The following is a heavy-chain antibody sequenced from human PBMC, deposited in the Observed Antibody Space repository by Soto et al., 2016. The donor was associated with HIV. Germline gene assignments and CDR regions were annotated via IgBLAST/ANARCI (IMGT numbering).Heavy chain of an antibody. J-gene: IGHJ4*02. CDR1: GYTFTNYY. CDR2: MNPKSGNT. V-gene: IGHV1-8*01. CDR3: ARGRVGFHFNSGSYSFDH. D-gene: IGHD3-10*01. Sequence: QVQLVQSGAEVKKPGASVKVSCKASGYTFTNYYMHWVRQATGQGLEWMGWMNPKSGNTGYAQKFQGRVTIAGNTSSRTAFMELRSLSSEDTAVYYCARGRVGFHFNSGSYSFDHWGQGTLITVSS.